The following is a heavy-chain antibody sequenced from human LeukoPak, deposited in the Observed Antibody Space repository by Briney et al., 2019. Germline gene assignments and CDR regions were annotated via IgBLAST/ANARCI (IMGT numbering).Heavy chain of an antibody. CDR1: GASVSRYY. V-gene: IGHV4-34*01. CDR3: ARWEGGSYYDFDY. Sequence: SDTLSLTCTVSGASVSRYYWNWIRQPAGKGLEWIGEINHSGSTNYNPSLKSRVTISVDTSKNQFSLKLSSVTAADTAVYYCARWEGGSYYDFDYWGQGTLVTVSS. J-gene: IGHJ4*02. CDR2: INHSGST. D-gene: IGHD1-26*01.